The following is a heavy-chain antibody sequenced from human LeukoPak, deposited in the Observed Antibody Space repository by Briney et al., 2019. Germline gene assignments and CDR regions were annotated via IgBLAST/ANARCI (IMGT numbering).Heavy chain of an antibody. D-gene: IGHD6-6*01. Sequence: SGGSLRLSCVASGFTFSSYAMSWVRQAPGKGLEWVSGISAGGCATYYANSVKGRFTISRDNSKNTLYLRVNSLRAEDTAIYYCAKGLSIAARPDYFYYYAMDVWGQGTTVSVSS. V-gene: IGHV3-23*01. CDR3: AKGLSIAARPDYFYYYAMDV. CDR2: ISAGGCAT. CDR1: GFTFSSYA. J-gene: IGHJ6*02.